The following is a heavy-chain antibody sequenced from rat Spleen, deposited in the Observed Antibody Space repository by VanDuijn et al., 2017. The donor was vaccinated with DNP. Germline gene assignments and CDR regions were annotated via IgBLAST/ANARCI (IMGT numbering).Heavy chain of an antibody. D-gene: IGHD1-11*01. CDR2: ISTGGGNT. V-gene: IGHV5S13*01. CDR1: GFTFSNYG. J-gene: IGHJ2*01. CDR3: ARHGLNHGGYPIDY. Sequence: EVQLVESGGGLVQPGRSLKLSCAASGFTFSNYGMAWVRQAPTKGLEWVVSISTGGGNTYYRDSVKGRFTISRDNAKNTQDLQMDSLRYEDTATYYCARHGLNHGGYPIDYWGQGVMVTVSS.